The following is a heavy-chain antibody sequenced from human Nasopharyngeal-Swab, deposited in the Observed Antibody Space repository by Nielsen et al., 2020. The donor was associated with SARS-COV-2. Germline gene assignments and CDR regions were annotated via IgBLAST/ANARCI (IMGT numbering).Heavy chain of an antibody. CDR2: VYSGGSGI. J-gene: IGHJ4*02. Sequence: GESLKISCAASGFIFGSYAMSWVRQAPGKGLEWVSRVYSGGSGIRYADSVRGRFTISRDDSKNTVYLQMNSLRAEDTAIYYCAKSQGWLQWGNWGQGTLVTVSS. CDR1: GFIFGSYA. CDR3: AKSQGWLQWGN. V-gene: IGHV3-23*03. D-gene: IGHD5-24*01.